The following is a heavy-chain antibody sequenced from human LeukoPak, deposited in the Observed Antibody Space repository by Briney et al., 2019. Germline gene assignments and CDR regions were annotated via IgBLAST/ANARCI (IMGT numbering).Heavy chain of an antibody. V-gene: IGHV3-53*01. CDR1: GFTVSSNY. D-gene: IGHD1-26*01. CDR2: IYSGGST. J-gene: IGHJ3*02. CDR3: ARGGSYLSAFDI. Sequence: GGSLRLSCAASGFTVSSNYMSWVRQAPGKGLEWASIIYSGGSTFYADSVKGRFTISRDNSKNTLYLQMNSLRAEDTAVYYCARGGSYLSAFDIWGQGTMVTVSS.